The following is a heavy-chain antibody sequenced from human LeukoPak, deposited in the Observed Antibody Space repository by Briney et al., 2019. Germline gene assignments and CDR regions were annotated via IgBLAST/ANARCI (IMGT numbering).Heavy chain of an antibody. CDR2: IYYSGNI. D-gene: IGHD3/OR15-3a*01. J-gene: IGHJ4*02. Sequence: SETLSLTCTVSGVSISSSNSYWCWIRQPPGKGLEWIGSIYYSGNIYYNASLKSQVSISIDTSKNQFSLRLTPVTAADTAVYYCARQTGSGLFILPGGQGTLVTVSS. CDR1: GVSISSSNSY. CDR3: ARQTGSGLFILP. V-gene: IGHV4-39*01.